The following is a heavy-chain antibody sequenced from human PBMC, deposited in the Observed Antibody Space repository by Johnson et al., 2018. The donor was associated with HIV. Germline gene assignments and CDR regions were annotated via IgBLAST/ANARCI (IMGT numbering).Heavy chain of an antibody. Sequence: QVQLVESGGGVVQPGRSPRLACAASGFTFSSYPMHWVRQAPGKGLEWVAVISYDGRNKYYADSVKGRLTISRDNSKNTVYLQMNSLRAEDTAVYYCARERDYYDSFWLDHDAFDIWGQGTMVTVSS. CDR1: GFTFSSYP. V-gene: IGHV3-30*04. CDR3: ARERDYYDSFWLDHDAFDI. D-gene: IGHD3-22*01. CDR2: ISYDGRNK. J-gene: IGHJ3*02.